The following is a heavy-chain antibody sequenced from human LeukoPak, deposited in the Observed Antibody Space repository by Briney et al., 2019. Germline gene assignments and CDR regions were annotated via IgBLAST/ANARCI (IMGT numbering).Heavy chain of an antibody. CDR2: IWYDGSNK. V-gene: IGHV3-33*08. CDR1: GFTFSSYA. D-gene: IGHD2-2*01. J-gene: IGHJ3*02. Sequence: GGSLRLSCVASGFTFSSYAMSWVRQAPGKGLEWVAVIWYDGSNKYYADSVKGRFTISRDNSKNTLYPQMNSLRAEDTAVYYCARGREYCSTTSCRDACDIWGLGTMVTVSS. CDR3: ARGREYCSTTSCRDACDI.